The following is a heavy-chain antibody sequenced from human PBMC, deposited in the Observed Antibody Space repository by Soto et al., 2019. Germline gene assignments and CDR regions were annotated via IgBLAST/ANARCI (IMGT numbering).Heavy chain of an antibody. J-gene: IGHJ3*02. CDR1: GFTFSSYW. CDR3: ARGSPTRRPLDAFDI. Sequence: GGSLRLSCAASGFTFSSYWMSWVRQAPGKGLEWVANIKQDGSEKYYVDSVKGRFTISRDNAKNSLYLQMNSLRAEDTAVYYCARGSPTRRPLDAFDIWGQGTMVTVSS. CDR2: IKQDGSEK. V-gene: IGHV3-7*01.